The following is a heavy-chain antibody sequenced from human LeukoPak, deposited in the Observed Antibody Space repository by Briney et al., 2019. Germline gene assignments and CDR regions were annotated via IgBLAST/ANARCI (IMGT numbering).Heavy chain of an antibody. CDR2: INHSGST. J-gene: IGHJ4*02. D-gene: IGHD1-26*01. CDR1: GGSFGGYY. V-gene: IGHV4-34*01. Sequence: PSETLSLTCAVYGGSFGGYYWSWIRQPPGKGLEWIGEINHSGSTNYNPSLKSRVTISVDTSKNQFSLKLSSVTAADTAVYYCARGRGANFDYWGQGTLVTVSS. CDR3: ARGRGANFDY.